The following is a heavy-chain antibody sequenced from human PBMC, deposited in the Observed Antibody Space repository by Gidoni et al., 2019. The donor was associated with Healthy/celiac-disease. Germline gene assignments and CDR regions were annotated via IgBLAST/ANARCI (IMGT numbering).Heavy chain of an antibody. CDR3: ARDGFRSGIALSGDFQH. CDR1: GFTFRSYA. D-gene: IGHD3-10*01. Sequence: QVQLVESGGGVVQPGRSLRLSCAASGFTFRSYAMHWVRQAPGKGLEWVAVISYDGSNKYYADSVKGRFTISRDNSKNTLYLQMNSLRAEDTAVYYCARDGFRSGIALSGDFQHWGQGTLVTVSS. J-gene: IGHJ1*01. CDR2: ISYDGSNK. V-gene: IGHV3-30-3*01.